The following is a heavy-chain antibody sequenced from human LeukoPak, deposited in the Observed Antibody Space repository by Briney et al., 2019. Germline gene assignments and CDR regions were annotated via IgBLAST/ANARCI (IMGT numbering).Heavy chain of an antibody. V-gene: IGHV3-48*04. Sequence: GGSLRLSCAASGFTFSSYSMNWVRQAPGKGLEWLSYISSSSTIYYADSVKGRFTISRDNAKNSVYLQMSSLRVEDTAVYYCVRDVEFWGQGTRVTVSS. CDR3: VRDVEF. J-gene: IGHJ4*02. CDR2: ISSSSTI. D-gene: IGHD5-24*01. CDR1: GFTFSSYS.